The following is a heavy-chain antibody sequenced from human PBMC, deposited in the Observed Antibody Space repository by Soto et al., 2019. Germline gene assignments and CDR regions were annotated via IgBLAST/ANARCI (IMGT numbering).Heavy chain of an antibody. Sequence: PSETLSLTCAVYGGSFSGYYWSWIRQPPGKGLEWIGEINHSGSTNYNPSLKSRVTISVDTSKNQFSLKLSSVTAADTAVYYCARDWRRYDYIWGSYRYGYFDYWGQGTLVTVSS. CDR1: GGSFSGYY. CDR3: ARDWRRYDYIWGSYRYGYFDY. CDR2: INHSGST. J-gene: IGHJ4*02. V-gene: IGHV4-34*01. D-gene: IGHD3-16*02.